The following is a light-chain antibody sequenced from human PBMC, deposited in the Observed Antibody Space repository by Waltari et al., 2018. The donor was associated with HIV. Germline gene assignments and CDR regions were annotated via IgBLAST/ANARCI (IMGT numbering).Light chain of an antibody. CDR3: QQYFRIPPT. CDR2: WAS. V-gene: IGKV4-1*01. Sequence: DIVMTQSPNSLAVSLGERATINCRSSRTILYSSENRDCLAWYQQKPGQSPKLLISWASTRESGVPDRFSGSGSGTDFTLTITRLQAEDVAVYHCQQYFRIPPTFGGGTKVEIK. CDR1: RTILYSSENRDC. J-gene: IGKJ4*01.